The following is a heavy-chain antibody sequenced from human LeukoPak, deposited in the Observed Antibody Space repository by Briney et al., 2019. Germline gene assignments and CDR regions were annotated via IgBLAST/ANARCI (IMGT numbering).Heavy chain of an antibody. CDR3: ARDLIRGDFWSGYLNYYYYYYMDV. V-gene: IGHV4-38-2*02. CDR1: GGSISSYY. CDR2: IYHSGST. J-gene: IGHJ6*03. D-gene: IGHD3-3*01. Sequence: PSETLSLTCTVSGGSISSYYWGWIRQPPGKGLEWIGSIYHSGSTYYNPSLKSRVTISVDTSKNQFSLKLSSVTAADTAVYYCARDLIRGDFWSGYLNYYYYYYMDVWGKGTTVTVSS.